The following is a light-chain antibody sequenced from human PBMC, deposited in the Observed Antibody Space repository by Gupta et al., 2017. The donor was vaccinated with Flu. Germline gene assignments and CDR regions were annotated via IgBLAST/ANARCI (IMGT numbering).Light chain of an antibody. CDR3: QHTDSIPYT. Sequence: DIQMTQSPSSLSVSVGDRVTITCRASQGITNCLNWYQQKAGKAPKLLIYAESTLQSGVPSRFSGSSSATDFTLTISRLQPEDFATYYCQHTDSIPYTFGQGTKVDIK. V-gene: IGKV1-39*01. J-gene: IGKJ2*01. CDR2: AES. CDR1: QGITNC.